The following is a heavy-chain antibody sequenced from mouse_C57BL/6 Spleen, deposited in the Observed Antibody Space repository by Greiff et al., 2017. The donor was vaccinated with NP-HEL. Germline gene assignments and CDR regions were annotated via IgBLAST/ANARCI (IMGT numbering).Heavy chain of an antibody. CDR1: GYSITSGYD. Sequence: DVKLQESGPGMVKPSQSLSLTCTVTGYSITSGYDWHWIRHFPGNKLEWMGYISYSGSTNYNPSLKSRISITHDTSKNHFFLKLNSVTTEDTATYYCAREINYEFAYWGQGTLVTVSA. CDR2: ISYSGST. V-gene: IGHV3-1*01. J-gene: IGHJ3*01. D-gene: IGHD2-1*01. CDR3: AREINYEFAY.